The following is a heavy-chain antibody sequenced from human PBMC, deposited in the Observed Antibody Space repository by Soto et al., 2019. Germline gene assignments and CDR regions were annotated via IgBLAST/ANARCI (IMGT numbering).Heavy chain of an antibody. CDR2: ISYDGSNK. CDR1: GFTFSSYA. J-gene: IGHJ4*02. CDR3: ARVLHYSGSGIEDY. Sequence: GGSLRLSCAASGFTFSSYAMHWVRQAPGKGLEWVAVISYDGSNKYYADSVKGRFTISRDNSKNTLYLQMNSLRAEDTAVYYCARVLHYSGSGIEDYWGQGTLVTVSS. V-gene: IGHV3-30-3*01. D-gene: IGHD3-10*01.